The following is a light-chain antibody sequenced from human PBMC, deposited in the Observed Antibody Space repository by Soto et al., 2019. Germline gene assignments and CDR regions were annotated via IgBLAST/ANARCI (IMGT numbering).Light chain of an antibody. J-gene: IGKJ1*01. CDR2: KAS. Sequence: DIQMTQSPSTLSASVGDRVTITCRASQSITNWLAWYQQKPGKAPKLLIYKASGLESGVPSRFSGSGSGTEFTLTISSLQPDDVATYYCQQYNSYPLAFGQGTRVEIK. CDR1: QSITNW. CDR3: QQYNSYPLA. V-gene: IGKV1-5*03.